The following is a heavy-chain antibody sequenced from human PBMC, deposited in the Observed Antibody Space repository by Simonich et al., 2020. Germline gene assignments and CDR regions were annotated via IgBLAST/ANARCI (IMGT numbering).Heavy chain of an antibody. CDR1: GFTFSSYS. V-gene: IGHV3-21*01. CDR3: ARGIVGASGAFDI. D-gene: IGHD1-26*01. Sequence: EVQLVESGGGLVKPGGSLRLSCAASGFTFSSYSMNWVRKAPGKGLGWVPSISNSSSYISYADSVKGRFTISRDNAKNSLYLQMNSLRAEDTAVYYCARGIVGASGAFDIWGQGTMVTVSS. CDR2: ISNSSSYI. J-gene: IGHJ3*02.